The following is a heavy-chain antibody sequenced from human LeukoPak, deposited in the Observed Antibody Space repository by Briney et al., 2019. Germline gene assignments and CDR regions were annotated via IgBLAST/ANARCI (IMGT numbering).Heavy chain of an antibody. CDR1: GFTFTSHW. J-gene: IGHJ6*02. Sequence: GGSLRLSCASSGFTFTSHWMTWVRQAPGKGLEWVANIKQDGSEKYYVDSVKGRFTISRDNAKNSLYLQMNSLRAEDTAVYFCARDSSSSNYYYGMDVWGQGTTVIVSS. CDR3: ARDSSSSNYYYGMDV. V-gene: IGHV3-7*01. CDR2: IKQDGSEK. D-gene: IGHD6-6*01.